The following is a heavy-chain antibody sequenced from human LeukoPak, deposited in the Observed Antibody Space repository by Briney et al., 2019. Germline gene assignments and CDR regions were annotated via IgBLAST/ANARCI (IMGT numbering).Heavy chain of an antibody. Sequence: PGGSLRLSCAASGFTFSNYEMNWVRQAPGKGLEWVSYIGSSGITIYYADSVKGRFTISRDNTKNSLYLQINSLRAEDTAAYYCARKRGGMDVWGQGTTVTVSS. V-gene: IGHV3-48*03. D-gene: IGHD5-24*01. CDR1: GFTFSNYE. CDR2: IGSSGITI. J-gene: IGHJ6*02. CDR3: ARKRGGMDV.